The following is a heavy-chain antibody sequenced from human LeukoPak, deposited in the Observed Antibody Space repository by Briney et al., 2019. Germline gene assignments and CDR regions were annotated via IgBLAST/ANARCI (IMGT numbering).Heavy chain of an antibody. V-gene: IGHV1-2*02. Sequence: ASVKVSCKASGYTFTDYYLRWVRQAPGQGLEWMGWINPKSGGTNSAQKLQGRVTMTRDTSISTAYMELSRLTSDDTAVYYCARVAVSFWSGLDYWGQGTLVTVSS. CDR1: GYTFTDYY. J-gene: IGHJ4*02. CDR3: ARVAVSFWSGLDY. CDR2: INPKSGGT. D-gene: IGHD3-3*01.